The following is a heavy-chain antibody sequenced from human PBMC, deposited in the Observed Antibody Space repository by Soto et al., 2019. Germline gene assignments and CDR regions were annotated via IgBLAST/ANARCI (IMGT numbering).Heavy chain of an antibody. CDR1: GGSITSSTFS. D-gene: IGHD2-15*01. CDR3: AGPGDCSGGTCHENWFDP. CDR2: IYYSGST. J-gene: IGHJ5*02. Sequence: QLQPQESGPGLLKPSETLSLTCTVSGGSITSSTFSWGWIRQPPGKGLEWLGSIYYSGSTYYNPSLKSRVTLSVDTSKNQLSLKLKSVTAADTAVYYCAGPGDCSGGTCHENWFDPWGQGSLVTVSS. V-gene: IGHV4-39*01.